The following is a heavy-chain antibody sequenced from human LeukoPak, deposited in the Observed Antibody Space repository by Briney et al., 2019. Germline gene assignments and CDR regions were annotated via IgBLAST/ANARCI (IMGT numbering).Heavy chain of an antibody. J-gene: IGHJ6*02. CDR1: GFTVSSNY. D-gene: IGHD1-26*01. Sequence: GSLRLSCAASGFTVSSNYMSWVRQAPGKGLEWVSVIYSGGSTYYADSVKGRFTISRDNSKNTLYLQMNSLRAEDTAVYYCAGSSGSYPHYYYYYGMDVWGQGTRDTVSS. V-gene: IGHV3-53*01. CDR2: IYSGGST. CDR3: AGSSGSYPHYYYYYGMDV.